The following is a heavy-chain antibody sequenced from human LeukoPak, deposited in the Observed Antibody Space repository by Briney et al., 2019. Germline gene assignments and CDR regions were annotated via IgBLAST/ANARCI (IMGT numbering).Heavy chain of an antibody. CDR3: ARVGGYYDSSGYFDY. CDR1: GYTFTSYG. J-gene: IGHJ4*02. Sequence: GASVKVSCKASGYTFTSYGISWVRQAPGQGLEWVGWISAYNGNTNYAQKLQGRVTMTTDTSTSTAYMELRSLRSDDTAVYYCARVGGYYDSSGYFDYWGQGTLVTVSS. CDR2: ISAYNGNT. V-gene: IGHV1-18*01. D-gene: IGHD3-22*01.